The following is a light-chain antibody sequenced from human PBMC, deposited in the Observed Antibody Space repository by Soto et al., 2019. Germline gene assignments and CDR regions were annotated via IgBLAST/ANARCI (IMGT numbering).Light chain of an antibody. V-gene: IGLV2-8*01. CDR3: ASYAGSQNYV. CDR1: SADVGGYNF. Sequence: ALTQPPSASGSLGQSVTISCTGTSADVGGYNFVSWYQQHPGKAPKLMIFEVSQRPSGVPDRFSGSKSGNTASLTVSELQAEDEADYYCASYAGSQNYVFGTGIKLTVL. J-gene: IGLJ1*01. CDR2: EVS.